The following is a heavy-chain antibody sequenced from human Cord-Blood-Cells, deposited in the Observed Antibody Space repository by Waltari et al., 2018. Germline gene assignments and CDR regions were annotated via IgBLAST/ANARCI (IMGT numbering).Heavy chain of an antibody. J-gene: IGHJ6*02. V-gene: IGHV4-34*01. CDR1: GGSFSGYY. CDR3: ARKLGSALYGMDV. CDR2: INHSGST. Sequence: QVQLQQWGAGLLKPSETLSLTCAVYGGSFSGYYWSWLRPPPGKGLEWIGEINHSGSTNYNPSLRSRVTISVDTSKNQFSLKLSSVTAADTAVYYCARKLGSALYGMDVWGQGTTVTVSS. D-gene: IGHD3-10*01.